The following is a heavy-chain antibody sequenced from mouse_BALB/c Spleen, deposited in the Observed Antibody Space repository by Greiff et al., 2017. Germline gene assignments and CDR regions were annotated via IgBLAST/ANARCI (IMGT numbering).Heavy chain of an antibody. CDR2: IWSGGST. V-gene: IGHV2-2*02. CDR3: ARSTMITTGRDYYAMDY. D-gene: IGHD2-4*01. Sequence: VQRVESGPGLVQPSQSLSITCTVSGFSLTSYGVHWVRQSPGKGLEWLGVIWSGGSTDYNAAFISRLSISKDNSKSQVFFKMNSLQANDTAIYYCARSTMITTGRDYYAMDYWGQGTSVTVSS. J-gene: IGHJ4*01. CDR1: GFSLTSYG.